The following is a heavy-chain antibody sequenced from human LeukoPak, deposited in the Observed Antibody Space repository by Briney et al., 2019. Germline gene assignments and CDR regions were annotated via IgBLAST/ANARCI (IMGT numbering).Heavy chain of an antibody. CDR1: GFTFTSSA. J-gene: IGHJ4*02. V-gene: IGHV1-58*01. D-gene: IGHD1-14*01. CDR3: AADPPPDGVQVF. CDR2: IVIGSGNT. Sequence: GTSVKVSFKASGFTFTSSAVEWVRQARAQRLEWVGWIVIGSGNTNYAQKFQERVTITRDMSTSTAYMELSPLRSEDTAVYYCAADPPPDGVQVFWGQGTLVPVSS.